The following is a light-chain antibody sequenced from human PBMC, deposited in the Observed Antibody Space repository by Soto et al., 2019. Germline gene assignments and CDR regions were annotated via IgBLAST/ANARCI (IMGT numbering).Light chain of an antibody. CDR2: DAS. V-gene: IGKV3-11*01. CDR3: QHRSNWPPWT. Sequence: EIVLTQSPATLSLSPGERATLSCRASLSVSTYLAWYQQKPGQAPRLLIHDASNRATGIPVRFSGSGSGTDFTLIISSLETEDFAVYYCQHRSNWPPWTFGQGTKVEMK. CDR1: LSVSTY. J-gene: IGKJ1*01.